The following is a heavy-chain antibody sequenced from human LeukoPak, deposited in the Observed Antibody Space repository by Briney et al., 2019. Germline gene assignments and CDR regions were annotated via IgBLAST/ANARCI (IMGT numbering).Heavy chain of an antibody. CDR3: ARAGVVSNPNSYWYFDL. J-gene: IGHJ2*01. Sequence: TGGSLRLSCAASGFTFSSYGMHWVRQAPGKGLEWVAVISYDGSNKYYADSVKGRFTISRDNSKNTLYLQMNSLRAEDTAVYYCARAGVVSNPNSYWYFDLWGRGTLVTVSS. CDR1: GFTFSSYG. V-gene: IGHV3-30*03. CDR2: ISYDGSNK. D-gene: IGHD3-3*01.